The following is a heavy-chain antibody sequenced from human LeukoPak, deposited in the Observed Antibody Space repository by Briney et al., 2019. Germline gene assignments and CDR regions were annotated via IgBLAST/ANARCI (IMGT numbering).Heavy chain of an antibody. CDR3: ARMALTGYSSGWYSR. V-gene: IGHV3-7*01. Sequence: PGGSLRLSCAASGFTFSSYWMSWVRQAPGKGLEWVANIKQDGSEKFYVDSVKGRFTISRDNAKNSLYLQMNSLRAEDTAVYYCARMALTGYSSGWYSRWGQGTLVIVSS. J-gene: IGHJ4*02. CDR1: GFTFSSYW. D-gene: IGHD6-19*01. CDR2: IKQDGSEK.